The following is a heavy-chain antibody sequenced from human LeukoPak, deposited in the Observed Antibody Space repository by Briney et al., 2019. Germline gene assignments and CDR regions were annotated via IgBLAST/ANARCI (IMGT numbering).Heavy chain of an antibody. J-gene: IGHJ4*02. D-gene: IGHD6-19*01. Sequence: ASVKVSCKASGYTFTNYGITWVRQAPGQGLEWMGWISTYRGNTNYAQKFQGRVTMTTDTSTSTAYMELRSLRSDDTAVYYCARAQWLVRLPDYWGQGTLVTVSS. CDR1: GYTFTNYG. V-gene: IGHV1-18*01. CDR3: ARAQWLVRLPDY. CDR2: ISTYRGNT.